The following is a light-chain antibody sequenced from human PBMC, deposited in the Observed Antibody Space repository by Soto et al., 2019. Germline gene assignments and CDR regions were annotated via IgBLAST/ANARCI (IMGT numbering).Light chain of an antibody. V-gene: IGLV2-11*01. CDR3: CSYAGSYTVV. CDR2: DVN. CDR1: SSDVGGYNY. Sequence: QSALTQPRSVSGSPGQSVTISCTGTSSDVGGYNYVSWYQQHPGKAPKLMIYDVNKRPSGVPDRFSGSNSVNTAALTISGLQAEDEADYYCCSYAGSYTVVFGGGTKLTVL. J-gene: IGLJ2*01.